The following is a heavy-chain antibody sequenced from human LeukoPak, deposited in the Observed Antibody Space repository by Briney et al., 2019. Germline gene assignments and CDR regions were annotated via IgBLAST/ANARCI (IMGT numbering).Heavy chain of an antibody. CDR3: ARDETTMVRGVIIPTFDY. Sequence: GGSLRLSCAASGITFKNYNMNWVRQAPGKGLEWVAFIGSASSYVFYADSVKGRFTISRDNAKNSLYLQMNSLRAEDTAVYYCARDETTMVRGVIIPTFDYWGQGTLVTVSS. D-gene: IGHD3-10*01. CDR1: GITFKNYN. V-gene: IGHV3-21*01. CDR2: IGSASSYV. J-gene: IGHJ4*02.